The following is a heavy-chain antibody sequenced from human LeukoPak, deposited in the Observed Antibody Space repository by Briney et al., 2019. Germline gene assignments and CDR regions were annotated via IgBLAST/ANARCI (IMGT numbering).Heavy chain of an antibody. CDR2: ISYDGSNK. D-gene: IGHD6-13*01. V-gene: IGHV3-30-3*01. Sequence: PGRSLRLSCAASGFTFSSYAMHWVRQAPGKGLEWVAVISYDGSNKYYADSVKGRFTISRDNSKNTLYLQMNSLRAEDTAVYYCAKEQAAAGTKGDYWGQGTLVTVSS. CDR3: AKEQAAAGTKGDY. CDR1: GFTFSSYA. J-gene: IGHJ4*02.